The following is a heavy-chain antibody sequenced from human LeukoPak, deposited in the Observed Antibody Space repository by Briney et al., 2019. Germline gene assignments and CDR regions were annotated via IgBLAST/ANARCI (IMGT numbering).Heavy chain of an antibody. CDR2: IYSGGST. J-gene: IGHJ4*02. Sequence: GGSLRLSCAASGFTVSSNYMSWVRQAPGKGLEWVSVIYSGGSTYYADSVKGRFTISRDNSKNTLYLQMNSLRAEDTAVYYCARVRDYYYDSSDYHTHYWGQGTLVTVSS. V-gene: IGHV3-66*01. D-gene: IGHD3-22*01. CDR1: GFTVSSNY. CDR3: ARVRDYYYDSSDYHTHY.